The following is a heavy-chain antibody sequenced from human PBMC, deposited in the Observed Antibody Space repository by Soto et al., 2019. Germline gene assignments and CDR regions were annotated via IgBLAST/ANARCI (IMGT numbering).Heavy chain of an antibody. CDR3: ARNYYDSSGYIPYFDY. CDR2: IIPIFGTA. J-gene: IGHJ4*02. D-gene: IGHD3-22*01. Sequence: SVKVSCKASGGTFSSYAISWVRQAPGQGLEWMGGIIPIFGTANYAQKFQGRVTITADESTSTAYMELSSLRSEDTAVYYCARNYYDSSGYIPYFDYWGQGTLVTVSS. CDR1: GGTFSSYA. V-gene: IGHV1-69*13.